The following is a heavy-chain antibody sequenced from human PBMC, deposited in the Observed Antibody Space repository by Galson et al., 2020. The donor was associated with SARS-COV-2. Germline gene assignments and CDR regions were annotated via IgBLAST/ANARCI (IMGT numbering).Heavy chain of an antibody. J-gene: IGHJ6*03. CDR2: ISAYNGNT. D-gene: IGHD3-3*01. CDR3: ARRRADYDFWSGYYVGGEYCYYYYMDV. CDR1: GYTFTSYG. Sequence: ASVKVSCKASGYTFTSYGISWVRQAPGQGLEWMGWISAYNGNTNYAQKLQGRVTMTTDTSTSTAYMELRSLRSDDTAVYYCARRRADYDFWSGYYVGGEYCYYYYMDVWGKGTTVTVSS. V-gene: IGHV1-18*04.